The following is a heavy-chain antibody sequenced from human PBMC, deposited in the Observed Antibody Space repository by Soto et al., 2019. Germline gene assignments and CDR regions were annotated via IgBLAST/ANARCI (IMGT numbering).Heavy chain of an antibody. CDR3: TKDARPDGFWDFDY. Sequence: GGSLRLSCAASGFIFRDRFMSWIRQAPGKGLEWVSGIYGSGDSAFYADSVRGRFTISRDNSRNTLYLQMNSLRAEDTAVYYCTKDARPDGFWDFDYWGQGTLVTVSS. V-gene: IGHV3-23*01. J-gene: IGHJ4*02. CDR2: IYGSGDSA. CDR1: GFIFRDRF. D-gene: IGHD5-12*01.